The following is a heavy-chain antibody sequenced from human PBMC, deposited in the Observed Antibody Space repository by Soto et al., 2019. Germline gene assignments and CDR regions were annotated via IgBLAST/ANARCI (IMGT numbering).Heavy chain of an antibody. D-gene: IGHD2-15*01. J-gene: IGHJ6*02. CDR3: AREQCLFGGSCYSPYYYYGMDV. CDR1: GGTFSSYA. V-gene: IGHV1-69*13. CDR2: IIPIFGTA. Sequence: ASVKVSCKASGGTFSSYAISWVRQAPGQGLEWMGGIIPIFGTANYAQKFQGRVTITADESTSTAYMELSSLRSEDTAVYYCAREQCLFGGSCYSPYYYYGMDVWGQGTTVTVSS.